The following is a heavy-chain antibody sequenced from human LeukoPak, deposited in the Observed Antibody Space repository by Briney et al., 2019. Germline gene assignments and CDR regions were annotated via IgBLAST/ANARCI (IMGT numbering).Heavy chain of an antibody. Sequence: PGRSLRLSCAASGFTFSSYAMHWVRQAPGKGLEWVAVISYDGSNKYYTDSVKGRFTISRDNSKNTLYLQMNSLRAEDTAVYYCPVSPTGYVWGSYRYWGFDYWGQGTLVTVSS. CDR3: PVSPTGYVWGSYRYWGFDY. J-gene: IGHJ4*02. V-gene: IGHV3-30*04. CDR2: ISYDGSNK. D-gene: IGHD3-16*02. CDR1: GFTFSSYA.